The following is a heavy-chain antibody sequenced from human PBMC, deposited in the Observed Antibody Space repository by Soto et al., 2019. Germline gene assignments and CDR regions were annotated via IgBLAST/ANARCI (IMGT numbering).Heavy chain of an antibody. CDR1: GFTFSSYG. CDR3: AKDGSLDYGDPSDYYYYMDV. Sequence: GGSLRLSCAASGFTFSSYGMHWVRQAPGKGLEWVAVISYDGSNKYYADSVKGRFTISRDNSKNTLYLQMNSLRAEDTAVYYCAKDGSLDYGDPSDYYYYMDVWGKGTTVTVSS. V-gene: IGHV3-30*18. J-gene: IGHJ6*03. D-gene: IGHD4-17*01. CDR2: ISYDGSNK.